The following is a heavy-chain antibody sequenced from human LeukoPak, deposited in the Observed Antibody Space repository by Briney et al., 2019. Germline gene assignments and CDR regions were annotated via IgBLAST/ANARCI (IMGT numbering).Heavy chain of an antibody. V-gene: IGHV1-69*04. Sequence: ASVKVSCKASGGTFSSYAISWVRQAPGQGLEWMGRIIPILGIANYAQKFQGRVTITRNTSISTAYMELSSLRPEDTAVYYCASSSSGSLATAFDIWGQGTMVTVSS. CDR3: ASSSSGSLATAFDI. CDR2: IIPILGIA. D-gene: IGHD1-26*01. J-gene: IGHJ3*02. CDR1: GGTFSSYA.